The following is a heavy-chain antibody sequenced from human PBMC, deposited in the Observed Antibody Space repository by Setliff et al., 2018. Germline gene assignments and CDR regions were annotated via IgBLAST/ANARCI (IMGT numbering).Heavy chain of an antibody. CDR2: IKQDGSEK. CDR1: GFTFSSYW. D-gene: IGHD4-4*01. J-gene: IGHJ4*02. Sequence: GGSLRLSCAASGFTFSSYWMSWVRQAPGKGLEWVANIKQDGSEKYHADSVKGQFTISRDNAKNSLYLQMTSLRAEDTAVYYCAREPTVTTLDYWGQGTQVTVSS. V-gene: IGHV3-7*01. CDR3: AREPTVTTLDY.